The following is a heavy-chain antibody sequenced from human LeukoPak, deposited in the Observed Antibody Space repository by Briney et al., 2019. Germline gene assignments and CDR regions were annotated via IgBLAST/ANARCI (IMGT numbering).Heavy chain of an antibody. D-gene: IGHD2-2*01. CDR2: IYHSGST. V-gene: IGHV4-38-2*02. CDR1: GYSISSGYY. CDR3: AREGYQPEGFDP. J-gene: IGHJ5*02. Sequence: SETLSLTCTVSGYSISSGYYWGWIRQPPGKGLEWIGSIYHSGSTYYNPSLKSRVTISVDTSKNQFSLKLSSVTAADTVVYYCAREGYQPEGFDPWGQGTLVTVSS.